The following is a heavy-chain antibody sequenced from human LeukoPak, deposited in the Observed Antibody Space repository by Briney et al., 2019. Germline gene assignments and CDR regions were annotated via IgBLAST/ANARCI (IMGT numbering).Heavy chain of an antibody. D-gene: IGHD1-7*01. CDR1: GGSISSHY. CDR2: IYYSGST. Sequence: PSETLSLTCTVSGGSISSHYWSWIRQPPGKGLEWIGYIYYSGSTNYNPSLKSRVTISVDTSKNQFSLKLSSVTAADTAVYYCARGGSYNWNYAYFDYWGQGTLVTVSS. V-gene: IGHV4-59*11. CDR3: ARGGSYNWNYAYFDY. J-gene: IGHJ4*02.